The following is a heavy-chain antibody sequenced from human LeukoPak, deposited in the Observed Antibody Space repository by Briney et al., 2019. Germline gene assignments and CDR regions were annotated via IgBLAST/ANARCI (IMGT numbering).Heavy chain of an antibody. J-gene: IGHJ4*02. D-gene: IGHD3-9*01. V-gene: IGHV3-23*01. CDR1: GFTFSSYA. Sequence: PGGPLRLSCAASGFTFSSYALSWVRQAPGKGLEWVSLISGSGRQTEYGDSVKGRFTISRDNSKNTLSLQINSLKAEDTAIYYCAKHLRTHVWFFDYWGQGTLVTVSS. CDR2: ISGSGRQT. CDR3: AKHLRTHVWFFDY.